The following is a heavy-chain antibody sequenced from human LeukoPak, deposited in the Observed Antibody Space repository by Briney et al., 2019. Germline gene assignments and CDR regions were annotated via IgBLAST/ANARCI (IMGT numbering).Heavy chain of an antibody. CDR1: GGSISSSSYY. CDR2: IYYSGST. V-gene: IGHV4-39*01. Sequence: SETLSLTCTVSGGSISSSSYYWGWIRQPPGKGLEWIGSIYYSGSTYYNPSLKSRVTISVDTSKNQFSLKLSSVTAADTAVYYCAIPSEYYDILTGRFDIWGQGTMVTVSS. CDR3: AIPSEYYDILTGRFDI. D-gene: IGHD3-9*01. J-gene: IGHJ3*02.